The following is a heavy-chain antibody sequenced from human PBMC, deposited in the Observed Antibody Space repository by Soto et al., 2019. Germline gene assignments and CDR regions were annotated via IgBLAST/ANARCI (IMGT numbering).Heavy chain of an antibody. D-gene: IGHD6-25*01. J-gene: IGHJ4*02. CDR1: GYTFTHYY. Sequence: QEKLVQSGAEVKKHGASVKLSCRTSGYTFTHYYIHWVRQAPGQGLEWLAIINPASGSTNYAQDFLGIVTLTMETSTTTVYMELSGLRDEDTAIFYCARDLAAGDHWGQGTLVTVSS. CDR3: ARDLAAGDH. CDR2: INPASGST. V-gene: IGHV1-46*01.